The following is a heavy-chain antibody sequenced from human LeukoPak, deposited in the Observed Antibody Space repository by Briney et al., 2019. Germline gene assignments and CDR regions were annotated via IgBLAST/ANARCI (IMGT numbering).Heavy chain of an antibody. CDR2: IYYSGST. J-gene: IGHJ6*02. V-gene: IGHV4-30-4*01. CDR3: ASGYSYGYPYGMDV. CDR1: GGSISSGDYS. D-gene: IGHD5-18*01. Sequence: PSQTLSLTCTVSGGSISSGDYSWSWIRQPPGTGLEWIGYIYYSGSTYYNPSLKSRVTISVDTSKNQFSLKLSSVTAAGTAVYYCASGYSYGYPYGMDVWGQGTTVTVSS.